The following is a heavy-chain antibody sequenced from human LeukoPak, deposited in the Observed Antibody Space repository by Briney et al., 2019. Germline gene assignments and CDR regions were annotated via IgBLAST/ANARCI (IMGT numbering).Heavy chain of an antibody. V-gene: IGHV1-69*04. J-gene: IGHJ4*02. CDR2: IIPILGIA. CDR3: ARVGSLWGSGWVY. D-gene: IGHD6-19*01. Sequence: ASVKVSCKASGGTFSSYAISWVRQAPGQGLEWMGRIIPILGIANYAQKFQGRVTITADKSTSTAYMELSSLRSEDTAVYYCARVGSLWGSGWVYWGQGTLVTVSS. CDR1: GGTFSSYA.